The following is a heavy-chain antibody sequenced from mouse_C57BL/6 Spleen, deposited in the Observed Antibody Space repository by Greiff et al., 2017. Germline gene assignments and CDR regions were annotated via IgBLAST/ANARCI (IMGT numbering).Heavy chain of an antibody. V-gene: IGHV1-69*02. CDR2: IDPSDSYT. CDR1: GYTFTSYW. CDR3: ARRGYDKRYFDV. J-gene: IGHJ1*03. Sequence: VQLQQPGAELVKPGASVKLSCKASGYTFTSYWMHWVKQRPGQGLEWIGVIDPSDSYTNYNQKFKGKATLTVDTSSSTAYMQLSSLTSEDSAVYYCARRGYDKRYFDVWGKGTTVTVSS. D-gene: IGHD2-2*01.